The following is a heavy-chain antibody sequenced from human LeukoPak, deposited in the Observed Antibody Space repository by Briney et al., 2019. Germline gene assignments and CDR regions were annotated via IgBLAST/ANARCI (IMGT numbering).Heavy chain of an antibody. CDR3: ATRTSYIAVADNFDY. J-gene: IGHJ4*02. Sequence: GGSLRLSCAASGFTVSSNYMNWVRQAPGKGLEWVSVIYSGGTTYYADSVKGRFTISRDNSKNTLYLQMNSLRAEDTAVYYCATRTSYIAVADNFDYWGQGTLVTVSS. CDR1: GFTVSSNY. V-gene: IGHV3-66*01. CDR2: IYSGGTT. D-gene: IGHD6-19*01.